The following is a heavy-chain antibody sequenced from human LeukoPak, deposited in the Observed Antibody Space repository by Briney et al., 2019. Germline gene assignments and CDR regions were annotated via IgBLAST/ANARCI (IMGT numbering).Heavy chain of an antibody. Sequence: SETLSLTCAVYGGCFSGYYWGWIRQAPGKGLRWIGEINHSGSTNYNPSLKGRVTISVDTSKNQLSLKLSSVTAADTAVYYCARGRRSGYYRPAFDYWGQRTLATASS. D-gene: IGHD3-22*01. CDR3: ARGRRSGYYRPAFDY. J-gene: IGHJ4*02. V-gene: IGHV4-34*01. CDR2: INHSGST. CDR1: GGCFSGYY.